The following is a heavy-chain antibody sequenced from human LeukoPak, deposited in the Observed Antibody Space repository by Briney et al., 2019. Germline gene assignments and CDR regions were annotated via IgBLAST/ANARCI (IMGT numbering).Heavy chain of an antibody. CDR3: TSGENWKTTFDF. CDR2: IKQDGNEK. Sequence: PSETLSLTCAVYGGSFSGYYWSWVRQAPGRGLEWVANIKQDGNEKYYVDSVKGRFTISRDNAKNSLYLQMNSLRAEDTAVYYCTSGENWKTTFDFWGQGTLVTVSS. D-gene: IGHD1-1*01. CDR1: GGSFSGYY. V-gene: IGHV3-7*01. J-gene: IGHJ4*02.